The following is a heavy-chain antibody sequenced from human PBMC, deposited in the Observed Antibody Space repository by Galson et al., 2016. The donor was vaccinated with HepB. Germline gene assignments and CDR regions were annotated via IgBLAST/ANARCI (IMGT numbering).Heavy chain of an antibody. CDR2: ISPDGSKI. D-gene: IGHD5-18*01. CDR3: AKVFRQYSYGYSGWYFDL. CDR1: GFIFNNFG. J-gene: IGHJ2*01. Sequence: SLRLSCAASGFIFNNFGMHWVRQAPGKGLEWVAVISPDGSKIYYADSVKGRFTISRDNSKSTLFLQMNSLRADETAMYYCAKVFRQYSYGYSGWYFDLWGRGTLVTVSS. V-gene: IGHV3-30*18.